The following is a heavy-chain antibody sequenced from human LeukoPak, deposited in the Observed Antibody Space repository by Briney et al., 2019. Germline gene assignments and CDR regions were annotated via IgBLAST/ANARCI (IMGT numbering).Heavy chain of an antibody. J-gene: IGHJ4*02. CDR3: ARGRGSGTYSARDFDY. CDR1: GYTFTTYF. D-gene: IGHD3-10*01. V-gene: IGHV1-46*01. CDR2: INPSGGST. Sequence: ASVKVSCKASGYTFTTYFMHWVRQAPGQGLEWMGVINPSGGSTSYAQKFQGRVTMTRGTSASTVYMELSSLRSEDTAVYHCARGRGSGTYSARDFDYWGQGTLVTVSS.